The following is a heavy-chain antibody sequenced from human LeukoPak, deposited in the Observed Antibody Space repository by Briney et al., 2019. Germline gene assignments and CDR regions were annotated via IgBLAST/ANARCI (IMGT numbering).Heavy chain of an antibody. V-gene: IGHV3-7*01. CDR3: ARDPYSGNYGTYYMDV. CDR2: IKQDGSEK. D-gene: IGHD1-26*01. J-gene: IGHJ6*03. Sequence: GGSLRLSCAASGFTFSSYWMSWVRQAPGKGLEWVANIKQDGSEKYYVDSVKGRFTISRDNAKNSLYLQMNSLRAEDTAVYYCARDPYSGNYGTYYMDVWGKGTTATISS. CDR1: GFTFSSYW.